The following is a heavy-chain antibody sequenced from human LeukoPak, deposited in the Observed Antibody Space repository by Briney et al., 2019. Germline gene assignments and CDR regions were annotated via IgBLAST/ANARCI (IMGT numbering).Heavy chain of an antibody. Sequence: GGSLRLSCAASGFTFSSYAMSWVRQAPGKGLEWVSAINGSGGSTYYADSVKGRFTISRDNSKNTLYLQMNSLRAKDTAVYYCAKVAEIVVVVAATPSWFDPWGQGTLVTVSS. V-gene: IGHV3-23*01. J-gene: IGHJ5*02. D-gene: IGHD2-15*01. CDR1: GFTFSSYA. CDR3: AKVAEIVVVVAATPSWFDP. CDR2: INGSGGST.